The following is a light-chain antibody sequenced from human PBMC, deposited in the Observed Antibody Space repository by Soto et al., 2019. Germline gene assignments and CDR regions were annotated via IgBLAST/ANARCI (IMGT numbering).Light chain of an antibody. J-gene: IGKJ1*01. Sequence: EIVLTQSPATLSLSPGERATFSCRASKSVSSYLAWYQQKPGQAPRLLIYDASNRATGIPARFSGSGSGTDFTLTISSLEPEDFAVYYCQQRSNRPRTFGQGTKVDIK. CDR3: QQRSNRPRT. V-gene: IGKV3-11*01. CDR1: KSVSSY. CDR2: DAS.